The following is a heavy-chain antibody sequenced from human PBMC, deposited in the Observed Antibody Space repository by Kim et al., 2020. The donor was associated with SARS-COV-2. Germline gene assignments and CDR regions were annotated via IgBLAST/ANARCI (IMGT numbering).Heavy chain of an antibody. CDR2: IIPIFGTA. D-gene: IGHD6-13*01. V-gene: IGHV1-69*13. CDR1: GGTFSSYA. J-gene: IGHJ6*02. Sequence: SVKVSCKASGGTFSSYAISWVRQAPGQGLEWMGGIIPIFGTANYAQKFQGRVTITADESTSTAYMELSSLRSEDTAVYYCARSSSWYRESESYYYYYGMDVWGQGTTVTVSS. CDR3: ARSSSWYRESESYYYYYGMDV.